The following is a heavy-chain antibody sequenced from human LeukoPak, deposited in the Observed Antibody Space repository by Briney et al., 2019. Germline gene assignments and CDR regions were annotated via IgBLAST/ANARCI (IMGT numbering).Heavy chain of an antibody. J-gene: IGHJ4*02. CDR1: GLTFSSYG. D-gene: IGHD5-18*01. CDR2: ISYDGSNK. Sequence: GGSLRLSGAASGLTFSSYGMHWVRQAPGKGLEWLAVISYDGSNKYYADSVKGRFTISRDNSKNTLYLQMNSLRAEDTAVYYCAKPHVDTAILLYYFDYWGQGTLVTVSS. V-gene: IGHV3-30*18. CDR3: AKPHVDTAILLYYFDY.